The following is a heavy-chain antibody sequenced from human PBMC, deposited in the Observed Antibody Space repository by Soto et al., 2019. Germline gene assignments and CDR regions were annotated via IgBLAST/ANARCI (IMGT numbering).Heavy chain of an antibody. CDR2: INAGNGNT. D-gene: IGHD4-4*01. V-gene: IGHV1-3*01. Sequence: QVQVVQSGAEVKKPGASVKVSCKASEYTFTSYVIHWVRQAPGQSLEWMGWINAGNGNTKYSQKFQGRVTITSDTSASTAYMELSSLRSEDTAVYYCARELQGLYYFDYWGQGTLVTVSS. J-gene: IGHJ4*02. CDR3: ARELQGLYYFDY. CDR1: EYTFTSYV.